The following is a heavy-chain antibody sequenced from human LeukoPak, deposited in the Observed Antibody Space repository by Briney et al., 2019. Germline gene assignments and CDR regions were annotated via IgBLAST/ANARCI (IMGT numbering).Heavy chain of an antibody. CDR1: GYTFINYG. CDR2: ISPYNGNT. V-gene: IGHV1-18*01. J-gene: IGHJ4*02. Sequence: ASVKVSCKASGYTFINYGISWVRQAPGQGLEWMGWISPYNGNTYYAQNLQGRVTMTTDTSTSTAYMELRSLRSDGTAVYYCARDGEDTVTTDDYWGQGTLVTVSS. CDR3: ARDGEDTVTTDDY. D-gene: IGHD4-11*01.